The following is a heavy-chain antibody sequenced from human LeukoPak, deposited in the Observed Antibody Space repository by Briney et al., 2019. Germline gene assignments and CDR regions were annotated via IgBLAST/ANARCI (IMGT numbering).Heavy chain of an antibody. D-gene: IGHD3-22*01. CDR3: ARDGRWINYYDGSSPV. Sequence: GGSLRLSCAASAFTFSSYSMNWVRQAPGKGLEWVSFISTSSSYIHYADSVKGRFTISRDNAKNSLYLQMNSLRVEDTGVYYCARDGRWINYYDGSSPVWGQGALVTVSS. CDR2: ISTSSSYI. CDR1: AFTFSSYS. J-gene: IGHJ4*02. V-gene: IGHV3-21*01.